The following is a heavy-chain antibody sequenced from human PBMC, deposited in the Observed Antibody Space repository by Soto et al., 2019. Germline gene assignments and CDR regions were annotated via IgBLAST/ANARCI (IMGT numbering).Heavy chain of an antibody. CDR2: INQDGSVK. CDR1: GFALSPYW. Sequence: GGSLRLSCEASGFALSPYWMSWVRQAPGRGLEWVANINQDGSVKHYVDSVRGRFTASRDNAKNSLFLQMNSLSAEDTAVYFCARLTEAVTTFVYWGQGTPVTVSS. CDR3: ARLTEAVTTFVY. V-gene: IGHV3-7*03. J-gene: IGHJ4*02. D-gene: IGHD1-1*01.